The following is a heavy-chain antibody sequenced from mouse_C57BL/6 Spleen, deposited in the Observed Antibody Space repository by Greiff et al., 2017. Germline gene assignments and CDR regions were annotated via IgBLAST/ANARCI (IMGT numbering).Heavy chain of an antibody. Sequence: DVQLVESGGGLVKPGGSLKLSCAASGFTFSDYGMHWVRQAPEKGLEWVAYISSGSSTIYYADTVKGRSTISGDNAKNTLFLQMTSLRSEDAAMYYCARGRDYAMDYWGQGTSVTVSS. CDR3: ARGRDYAMDY. CDR1: GFTFSDYG. CDR2: ISSGSSTI. V-gene: IGHV5-17*01. J-gene: IGHJ4*01.